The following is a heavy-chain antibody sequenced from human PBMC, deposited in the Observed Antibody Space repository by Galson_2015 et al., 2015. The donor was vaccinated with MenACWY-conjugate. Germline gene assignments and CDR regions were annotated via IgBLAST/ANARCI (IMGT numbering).Heavy chain of an antibody. CDR1: GFSLSTRGVG. CDR2: IYWDNNK. V-gene: IGHV2-5*02. J-gene: IGHJ4*02. CDR3: AHTPRGSGSYSSPYYFDY. Sequence: PALVRPTPPLTLPCTFSGFSLSTRGVGLGWIRQPPGKALEWLAIIYWDNNKHYSPSLKSRLTITKDTSKNQVALTMTNMDPVDTATYYCAHTPRGSGSYSSPYYFDYWGQGTLVTVSS. D-gene: IGHD3-10*01.